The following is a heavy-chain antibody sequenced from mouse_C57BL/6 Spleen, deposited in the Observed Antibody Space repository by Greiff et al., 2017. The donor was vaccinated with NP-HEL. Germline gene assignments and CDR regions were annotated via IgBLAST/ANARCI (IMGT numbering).Heavy chain of an antibody. CDR1: GFTFSSYA. Sequence: EVKLMESGGGLVKPGGSLKLSCAASGFTFSSYAMSWVRQTPEKRLEWVATISDGGSYTYYPDNVKGRFTISRDNDKNNLYLQMSHLKSEDTAMYYCARDDRYYAMDYWGQGTSVTVSS. V-gene: IGHV5-4*01. J-gene: IGHJ4*01. CDR3: ARDDRYYAMDY. CDR2: ISDGGSYT.